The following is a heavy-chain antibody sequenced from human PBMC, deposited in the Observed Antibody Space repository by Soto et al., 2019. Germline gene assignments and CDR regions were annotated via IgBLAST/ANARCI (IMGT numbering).Heavy chain of an antibody. CDR3: ARCYCSSTSCSTYYYYGMDV. J-gene: IGHJ6*02. D-gene: IGHD2-2*01. CDR1: GGTFSSYA. V-gene: IGHV1-69*13. Sequence: GASVKVSCKASGGTFSSYAISWVRQAPGQGLEVMGGIIPIFGTANYAQKFQGRVTITADESTSTAYMELSSLRSEDTAVYYCARCYCSSTSCSTYYYYGMDVWGQGTTVTVSS. CDR2: IIPIFGTA.